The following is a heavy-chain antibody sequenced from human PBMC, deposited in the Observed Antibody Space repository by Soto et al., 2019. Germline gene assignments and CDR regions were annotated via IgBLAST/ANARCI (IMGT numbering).Heavy chain of an antibody. J-gene: IGHJ4*02. Sequence: GESLKISCKGSGYNFAGYWIAWVRQMPGKGLELMGIIYPSDSDTRYRPSFQGQVTISADQSISSAYLQWSSLRASDTAMYDCARGGVSTRTFDYWGQGPTVTVSS. CDR1: GYNFAGYW. CDR3: ARGGVSTRTFDY. CDR2: IYPSDSDT. D-gene: IGHD3-3*01. V-gene: IGHV5-51*01.